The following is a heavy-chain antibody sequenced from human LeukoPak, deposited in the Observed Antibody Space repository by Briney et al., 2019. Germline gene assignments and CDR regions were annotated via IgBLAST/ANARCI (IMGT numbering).Heavy chain of an antibody. CDR2: IYYSGST. V-gene: IGHV4-59*11. CDR3: ARETDYYDSSGYYIFDY. J-gene: IGHJ4*02. Sequence: PSETLSLTCTVSGGSISSHYWSWIRQPPGKGLEWIGYIYYSGSTNYNPSLKSRVTISVDTSKNQFSLKLSSVTAADTSVYYCARETDYYDSSGYYIFDYWGQGTLVTVSS. CDR1: GGSISSHY. D-gene: IGHD3-22*01.